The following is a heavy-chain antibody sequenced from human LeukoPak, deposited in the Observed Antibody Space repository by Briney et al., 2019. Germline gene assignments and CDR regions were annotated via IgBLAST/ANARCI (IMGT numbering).Heavy chain of an antibody. D-gene: IGHD3-10*01. Sequence: GGSLRLSCAASGFTFNSYAMSWVRQAPGKGLEWVSGISGSSRSTYYADSVKGRFTISRDNSKNTLYLLMNSLRAEDTAVYYCAKYRGDYGSGHENWFVPWGQGTLVTVSS. J-gene: IGHJ5*02. CDR1: GFTFNSYA. CDR3: AKYRGDYGSGHENWFVP. V-gene: IGHV3-23*01. CDR2: ISGSSRST.